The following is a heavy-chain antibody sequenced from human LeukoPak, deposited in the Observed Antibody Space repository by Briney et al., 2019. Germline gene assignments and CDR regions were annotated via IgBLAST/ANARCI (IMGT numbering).Heavy chain of an antibody. CDR2: ISSSGSTI. CDR3: ARDPPVTSYYYYGMDV. CDR1: GFTFSSYE. V-gene: IGHV3-48*03. Sequence: GGSLRLSCAASGFTFSSYEMNWVRQAPGKGLEWASYISSSGSTIYYADSVKGRFTISRDNAKNSLYLQMNSLRAEDTAVYYCARDPPVTSYYYYGMDVWGQGTTVTVSS. D-gene: IGHD4-17*01. J-gene: IGHJ6*02.